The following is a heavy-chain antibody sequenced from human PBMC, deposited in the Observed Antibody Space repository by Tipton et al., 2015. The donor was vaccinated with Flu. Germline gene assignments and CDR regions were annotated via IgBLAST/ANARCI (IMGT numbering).Heavy chain of an antibody. CDR2: IYYSGST. D-gene: IGHD1-26*01. Sequence: SLTCTVSGGSISSYYWSWIRQPPGKGLEWIGYIYYSGSTNYNPSLKSRVTISVDTSKNQFSLKLSSVTAADTAVYYCARAPDSIVGATVFDYWGQGTLVTVSS. CDR1: GGSISSYY. CDR3: ARAPDSIVGATVFDY. J-gene: IGHJ4*02. V-gene: IGHV4-59*01.